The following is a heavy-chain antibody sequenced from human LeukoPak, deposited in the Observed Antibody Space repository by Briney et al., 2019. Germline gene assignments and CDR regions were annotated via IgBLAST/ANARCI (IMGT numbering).Heavy chain of an antibody. CDR1: GGTFSSYA. Sequence: SVKVSFKASGGTFSSYAISWVRQAPRQGLEWLERIIPILGIANDAQKFQGRVTITADKSTSTAYMELSSLRSEDTAVYYCAREGSLGGYSYGYYYYYGMDVWGQGTTVTVFS. CDR2: IIPILGIA. D-gene: IGHD5-18*01. CDR3: AREGSLGGYSYGYYYYYGMDV. J-gene: IGHJ6*02. V-gene: IGHV1-69*04.